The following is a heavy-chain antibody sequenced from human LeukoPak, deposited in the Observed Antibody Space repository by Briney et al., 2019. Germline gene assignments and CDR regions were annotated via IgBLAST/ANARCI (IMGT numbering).Heavy chain of an antibody. V-gene: IGHV1-3*01. J-gene: IGHJ4*02. CDR3: ARDQYNVIDS. CDR2: INAENGDT. Sequence: ASVKVSCKASGYRFTGYNIDWVRQAPGQRPEWMGRINAENGDTKYSQKFQGRVTITRDTFASTFYMELSSLRSEDTAVYYCARDQYNVIDSWGQGTLVTVSS. D-gene: IGHD1-14*01. CDR1: GYRFTGYN.